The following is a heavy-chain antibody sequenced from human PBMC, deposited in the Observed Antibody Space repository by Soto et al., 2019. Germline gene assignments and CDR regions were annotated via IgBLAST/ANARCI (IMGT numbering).Heavy chain of an antibody. V-gene: IGHV1-18*01. CDR2: FNPKNGNT. J-gene: IGHJ4*02. CDR3: ARVNFGEPFDS. D-gene: IGHD3-10*01. Sequence: ASVSLLQGFWLHIYQLWNQLAATGPWTRDEWMGWFNPKNGNTNYAQTFEGRLTLTTDTSTSTAFMELSNLRSDDTAFYYCARVNFGEPFDSWGQGTLVTVSS. CDR1: LHIYQLW.